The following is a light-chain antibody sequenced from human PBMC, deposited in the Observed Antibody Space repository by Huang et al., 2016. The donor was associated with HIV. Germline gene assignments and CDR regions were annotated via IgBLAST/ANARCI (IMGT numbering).Light chain of an antibody. Sequence: EIVMTQSPATLSVSPGERATLSCRASQSVSSNLAWYQQKPGQAPRLLIYGASTRDTGIPARFSGSGSGTEFTLTISSLQSEDFAVYYCQQYNNWPTTFGQGTKVEIK. V-gene: IGKV3-15*01. CDR1: QSVSSN. CDR3: QQYNNWPTT. CDR2: GAS. J-gene: IGKJ1*01.